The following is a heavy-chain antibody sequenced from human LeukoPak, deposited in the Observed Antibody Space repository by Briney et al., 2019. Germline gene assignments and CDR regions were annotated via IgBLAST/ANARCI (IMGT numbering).Heavy chain of an antibody. CDR1: GFTFSSYS. V-gene: IGHV3-48*01. CDR3: ARKKYRLIDF. Sequence: GGSLRLSCAASGFTFSSYSMTWVRQAPGKGLEWVSYISISSSDIYYADSVKGRFTISRDNARNSLYLQMNSLRAEDTAVYYCARKKYRLIDFWGQGTLVTVSS. D-gene: IGHD2-21*02. J-gene: IGHJ4*02. CDR2: ISISSSDI.